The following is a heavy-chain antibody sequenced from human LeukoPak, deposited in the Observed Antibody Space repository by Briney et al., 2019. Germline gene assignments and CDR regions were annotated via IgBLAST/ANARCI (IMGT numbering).Heavy chain of an antibody. V-gene: IGHV4-4*02. D-gene: IGHD3-9*01. Sequence: SETLSLTCAVSGGSISSSNWWSWVRQPPGKGLEWIGEIYHSGSTNYNPSLKSRVTISVDTSKNQFSLKLSSVTAADTAVYYCARTVLRYFDWLLHEVGIDYWGQGTLVTVSS. CDR2: IYHSGST. CDR1: GGSISSSNW. J-gene: IGHJ4*02. CDR3: ARTVLRYFDWLLHEVGIDY.